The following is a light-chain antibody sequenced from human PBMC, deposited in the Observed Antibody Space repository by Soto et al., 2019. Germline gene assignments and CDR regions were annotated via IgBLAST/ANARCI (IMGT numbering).Light chain of an antibody. V-gene: IGKV1-5*03. J-gene: IGKJ4*01. Sequence: DIQMTQSPSTLSASVGDRVTITCRASQSISSWLAWYQQKPGKAPKLLIYKASSLESGVPSRFSGSASGTEFTLTISSLQPDDFGTYYCQQYTIYPLTFEGGTKVDIK. CDR1: QSISSW. CDR3: QQYTIYPLT. CDR2: KAS.